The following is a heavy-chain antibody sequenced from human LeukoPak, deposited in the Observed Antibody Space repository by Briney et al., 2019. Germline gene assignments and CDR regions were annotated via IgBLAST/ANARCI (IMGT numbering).Heavy chain of an antibody. CDR2: IKQDGSEK. CDR3: ARDRRSLGYCSSTSCPSDY. D-gene: IGHD2-2*01. Sequence: GGSLRLSCAASGFTFSSYWMSWVRQAPGKGLEWVANIKQDGSEKYYVDSVKGRFTISRDNAKNSLYLQMNSLRAENTAVYYCARDRRSLGYCSSTSCPSDYWGQGTLVTVSS. CDR1: GFTFSSYW. V-gene: IGHV3-7*01. J-gene: IGHJ4*02.